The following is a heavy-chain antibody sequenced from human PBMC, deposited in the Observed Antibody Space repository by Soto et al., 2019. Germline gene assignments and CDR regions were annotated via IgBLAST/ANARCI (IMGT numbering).Heavy chain of an antibody. CDR1: GFTFSSYA. V-gene: IGHV3-21*05. J-gene: IGHJ6*02. CDR2: ISGSGTYT. CDR3: VRDGGVVITAAIGGGYGMDV. D-gene: IGHD2-2*01. Sequence: GGSLRLSCAASGFTFSSYAMSWVRQAPGKGLEWVAYISGSGTYTNYADSVKGRFTISRDNAKNSLYLQMNSLRDEDTAVYYCVRDGGVVITAAIGGGYGMDVWGQGTTVTVSS.